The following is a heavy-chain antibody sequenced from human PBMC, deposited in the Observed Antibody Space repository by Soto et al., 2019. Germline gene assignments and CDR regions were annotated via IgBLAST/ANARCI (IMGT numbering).Heavy chain of an antibody. CDR3: ARTLTYYYDSSGYSYFDY. J-gene: IGHJ4*02. V-gene: IGHV2-70*04. CDR2: IDWDDDK. Sequence: PTLVNPTQTLTLTCTFSGFSLSTSGMRVSWIRQPPGKALEWLARIDWDDDKFYSTSLKTRLTISKDTSKNQVVLTMTNMDPVDTATYYCARTLTYYYDSSGYSYFDYWGQGTLVTVSS. D-gene: IGHD3-22*01. CDR1: GFSLSTSGMR.